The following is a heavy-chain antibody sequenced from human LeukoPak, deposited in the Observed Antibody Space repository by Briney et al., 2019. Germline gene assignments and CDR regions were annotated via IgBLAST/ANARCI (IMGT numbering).Heavy chain of an antibody. D-gene: IGHD5-24*01. Sequence: GGSLRLSCAASGFTFSYYAMSWVRQAPGKGLEWVSSISGSGSGGSTYYADSVKGRFTISRDNSKNTLYLQMNSLRAEDTAVYYCAKSGYNRFDYWGQGTLVTVSS. CDR3: AKSGYNRFDY. CDR1: GFTFSYYA. V-gene: IGHV3-23*01. CDR2: ISGSGSGGST. J-gene: IGHJ4*02.